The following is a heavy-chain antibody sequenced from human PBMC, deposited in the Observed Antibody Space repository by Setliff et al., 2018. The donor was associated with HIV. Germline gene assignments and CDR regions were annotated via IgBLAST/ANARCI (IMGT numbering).Heavy chain of an antibody. D-gene: IGHD1-1*01. Sequence: SETLSLTCTVSGDSISRDFYYWNWIRQPAGKGLEWIGHIYTNGRTHYNPSLKSRVTISMDTSKNQFSLKLSSVTAADTAVYYCARNDTFDIWGQGTLVTVSS. V-gene: IGHV4-61*09. CDR2: IYTNGRT. CDR3: ARNDTFDI. J-gene: IGHJ3*02. CDR1: GDSISRDFYY.